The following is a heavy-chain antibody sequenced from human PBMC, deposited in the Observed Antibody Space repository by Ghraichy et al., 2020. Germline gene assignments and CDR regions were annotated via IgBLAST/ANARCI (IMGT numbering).Heavy chain of an antibody. CDR3: ARVWDIVVVPAATYDY. J-gene: IGHJ4*02. Sequence: ASVKVSCKASGYTFTNYGISWVRQAPGQGLEWMGWISGYNGNTNYAQKLQGRVTMTTDTSTSTAYMELRSLRSDDTAVYYCARVWDIVVVPAATYDYWGQGTLVTVSS. CDR1: GYTFTNYG. V-gene: IGHV1-18*04. CDR2: ISGYNGNT. D-gene: IGHD2-2*01.